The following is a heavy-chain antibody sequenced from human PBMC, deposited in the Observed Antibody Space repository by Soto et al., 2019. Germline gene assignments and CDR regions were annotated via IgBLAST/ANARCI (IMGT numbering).Heavy chain of an antibody. J-gene: IGHJ6*02. Sequence: EVQVVESGGGLVQPGGSLRLSCAASGFTFSSYEMNWVRQAPGKGLEWVSYISSGGSDRYYADSVRGRFPISRGNAKNSLYLQMNSLRAEDTGVYCCARAPANYYYYGMDVWGQGTTVTVSS. V-gene: IGHV3-48*03. CDR2: ISSGGSDR. CDR3: ARAPANYYYYGMDV. CDR1: GFTFSSYE.